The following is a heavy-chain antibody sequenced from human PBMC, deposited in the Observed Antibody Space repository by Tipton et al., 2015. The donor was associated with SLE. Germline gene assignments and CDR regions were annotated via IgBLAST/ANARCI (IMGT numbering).Heavy chain of an antibody. J-gene: IGHJ3*01. V-gene: IGHV4-59*01. CDR3: ARGGDIYFYDGSGYRSDFDV. Sequence: TLSLTCSVSGGSIRTYYWSWIRQPPGKGLEWIGYMYHSGITNYNPSLYSRVTISVDTSKNQFSLKMISVTAADTAVYYCARGGDIYFYDGSGYRSDFDVWGQGTMVTVSS. CDR2: MYHSGIT. CDR1: GGSIRTYY. D-gene: IGHD3-22*01.